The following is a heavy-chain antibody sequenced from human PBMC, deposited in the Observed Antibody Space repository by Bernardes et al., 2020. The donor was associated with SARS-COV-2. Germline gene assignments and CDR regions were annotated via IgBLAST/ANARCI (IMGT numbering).Heavy chain of an antibody. CDR2: IYYSGTT. CDR1: GGSISSTNYY. D-gene: IGHD3-22*01. CDR3: ARHGGSSGYQPPQFDY. V-gene: IGHV4-39*01. Sequence: SETLSLTRTVSGGSISSTNYYWGWIRQPPGKGLEWIASIYYSGTTYYNPSLMSRVTIFVDTSKSQFSLKLSSVTAADTAVYYCARHGGSSGYQPPQFDYWGQGTPVTVSS. J-gene: IGHJ4*02.